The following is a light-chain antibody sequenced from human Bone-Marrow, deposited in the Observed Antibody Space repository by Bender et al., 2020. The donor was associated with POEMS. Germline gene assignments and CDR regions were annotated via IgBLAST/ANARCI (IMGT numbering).Light chain of an antibody. CDR3: AAWDAGLRGGV. V-gene: IGLV1-44*01. J-gene: IGLJ3*02. CDR1: NSNIGTNA. CDR2: SDN. Sequence: QSVLTQPPSASGTPGQRVTISCSGSNSNIGTNAVNWYQQFPGRAPKPLNYSDNQRPSGGPDRFYAFKSGTSASLAISGLQSEDEADYYCAAWDAGLRGGVFGGGTKLTVL.